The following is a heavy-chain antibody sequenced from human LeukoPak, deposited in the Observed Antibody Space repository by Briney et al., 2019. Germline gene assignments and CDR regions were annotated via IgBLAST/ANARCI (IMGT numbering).Heavy chain of an antibody. CDR1: EVSLRSNY. D-gene: IGHD2-15*01. CDR3: ARELSGFCTRGTCDAIDI. Sequence: GRTLRLSCAPSEVSLRSNYMNWVAQAPGKGLEGVTVIYTDGNTYHADTVKGRFTISRDKSKNTMYLQMTSLSAEDTTLYYCARELSGFCTRGTCDAIDIWGEGTMVTVSS. J-gene: IGHJ3*02. CDR2: IYTDGNT. V-gene: IGHV3-53*01.